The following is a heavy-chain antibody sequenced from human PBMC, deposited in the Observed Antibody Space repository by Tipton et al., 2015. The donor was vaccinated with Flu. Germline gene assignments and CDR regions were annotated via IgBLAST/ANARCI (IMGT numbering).Heavy chain of an antibody. CDR2: ISAYNGNT. V-gene: IGHV1-18*01. Sequence: QLVQSGAEVKKPGASVKVSCKASGYTFTSYGISWVRQAPGQGLEWMGWISAYNGNTNYAQKLQGRVTMTTDTSTSTAYMELRSLRSDDRAVYYCAGDRNRGWYGNYELDYFDYWGQGTLVTVSS. D-gene: IGHD4-11*01. CDR1: GYTFTSYG. J-gene: IGHJ4*02. CDR3: AGDRNRGWYGNYELDYFDY.